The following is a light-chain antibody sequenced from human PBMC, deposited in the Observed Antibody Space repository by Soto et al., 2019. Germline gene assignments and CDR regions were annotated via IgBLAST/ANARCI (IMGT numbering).Light chain of an antibody. J-gene: IGLJ1*01. CDR1: SSNIGSNS. V-gene: IGLV1-47*01. Sequence: QAVVTQPPSASGTPGQRVTISCSGSSSNIGSNSVYWYQQLPGTAPKLLIYRNNQRPSVVPDRFSGSKSGTSASLAISGLRSDDEADYYCAAWDDRLSYVFGTGTKVTVL. CDR2: RNN. CDR3: AAWDDRLSYV.